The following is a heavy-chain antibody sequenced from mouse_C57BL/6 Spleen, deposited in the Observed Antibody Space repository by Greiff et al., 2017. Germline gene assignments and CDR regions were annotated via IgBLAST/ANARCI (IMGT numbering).Heavy chain of an antibody. CDR3: TRPLGNWYFDV. V-gene: IGHV1-15*01. CDR1: GYTFTDYE. J-gene: IGHJ1*03. CDR2: IDPETGGT. Sequence: QVQLKQSGAELVRPGASVTLSCKASGYTFTDYEMHWVKQTPVHGLEWIGAIDPETGGTAYNQKFKGKAILTADKSSSTAYMELRSLTSEDSAVXYCTRPLGNWYFDVWGTGTTVTVSS. D-gene: IGHD1-1*02.